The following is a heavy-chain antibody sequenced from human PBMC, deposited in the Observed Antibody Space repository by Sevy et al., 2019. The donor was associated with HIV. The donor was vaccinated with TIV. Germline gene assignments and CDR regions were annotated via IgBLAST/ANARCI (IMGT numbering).Heavy chain of an antibody. V-gene: IGHV3-53*01. CDR1: RFTVSSNY. Sequence: GGSLRLSCAASRFTVSSNYMSWVRQAPGKGLEWVSVIYSDGNTYYAYSVKGRFTISRDNSKNTLYLQMNSLRAEDTAVYYCARGLILEWSWYGMDVWGQGTTVTVSS. D-gene: IGHD3-3*01. CDR3: ARGLILEWSWYGMDV. J-gene: IGHJ6*02. CDR2: IYSDGNT.